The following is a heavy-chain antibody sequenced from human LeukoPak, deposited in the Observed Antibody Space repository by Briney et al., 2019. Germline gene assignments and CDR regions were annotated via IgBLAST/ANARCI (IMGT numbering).Heavy chain of an antibody. CDR2: INHSGST. D-gene: IGHD3-22*01. CDR3: ARRGRGIVVVITTAFDI. CDR1: GGPFSGYY. V-gene: IGHV4-34*01. Sequence: SETLSLTCAVYGGPFSGYYWSWIRQPPGKGLEWIGEINHSGSTNYNPSLKSRVTISVDTSKNQFSLKLSSVTAADTAVYYCARRGRGIVVVITTAFDIWGQGTMVTVSS. J-gene: IGHJ3*02.